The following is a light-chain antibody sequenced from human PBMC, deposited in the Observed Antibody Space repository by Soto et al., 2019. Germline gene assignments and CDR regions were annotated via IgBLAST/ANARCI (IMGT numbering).Light chain of an antibody. J-gene: IGKJ1*01. Sequence: DIVLTQSPGTLSLSPGERATLSCRTSQTVSSSYLAWYQQKPGQAPRLLICGASRRATGIPDRFSGSGSGTDFTLTVNRLEPEDFGVYYCQQYGFSPRTFGQGTKVDIK. CDR2: GAS. CDR1: QTVSSSY. V-gene: IGKV3-20*01. CDR3: QQYGFSPRT.